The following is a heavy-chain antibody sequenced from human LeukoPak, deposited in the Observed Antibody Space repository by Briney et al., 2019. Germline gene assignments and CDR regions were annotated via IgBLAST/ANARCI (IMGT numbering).Heavy chain of an antibody. Sequence: SVKVSCKASGGTFSSDAISWVRQAPGQGLEWMGRIIPILGIANYAQKFQGRVTITADKSTSTAHMELSSLRSEDTAPDTYTLIVVVITGYFQHWGQGTLVTVSS. D-gene: IGHD3-22*01. CDR3: TLIVVVITGYFQH. J-gene: IGHJ1*01. V-gene: IGHV1-69*04. CDR2: IIPILGIA. CDR1: GGTFSSDA.